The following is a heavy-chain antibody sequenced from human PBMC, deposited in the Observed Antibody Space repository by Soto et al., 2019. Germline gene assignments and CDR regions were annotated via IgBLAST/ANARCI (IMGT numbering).Heavy chain of an antibody. CDR3: AAEGKRGLRAPGDY. Sequence: QVQLVQSGAEVKKPGASVKVSCKVSGHTLTELSMHWVRLAPGKGLEWMGGFDPEDGETSSAQKFQGRVTMTEDTSTGSTYLELSSLRSEDTAVYYGAAEGKRGLRAPGDYWGQGTLVTISS. CDR2: FDPEDGET. CDR1: GHTLTELS. J-gene: IGHJ4*02. V-gene: IGHV1-24*01.